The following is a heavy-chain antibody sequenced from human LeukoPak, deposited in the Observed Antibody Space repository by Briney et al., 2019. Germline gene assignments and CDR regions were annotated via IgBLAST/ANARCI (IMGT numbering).Heavy chain of an antibody. Sequence: GGSLRLSCAAFGFTFNSYSMNWVRQAPGKGLEWVSSISSSSSYIYYADSVKGRFTISRDNAKNSLYLQMNSLRAEDTAVYYCAKDTDSYMDVWGKGTTVTVSS. CDR1: GFTFNSYS. J-gene: IGHJ6*03. V-gene: IGHV3-21*01. CDR2: ISSSSSYI. CDR3: AKDTDSYMDV.